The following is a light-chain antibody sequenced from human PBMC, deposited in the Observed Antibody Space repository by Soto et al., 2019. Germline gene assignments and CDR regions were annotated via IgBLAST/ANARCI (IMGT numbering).Light chain of an antibody. CDR3: HQIFSAPFT. Sequence: EIVMTQSPATLSVSPGERATLSCRASQSVSSNLAWYQQKPGQAPRLLIYGASTRATGVPARFSGSGSGTEFTLTISSLQSEDFALYYCHQIFSAPFTFGQGTGLE. J-gene: IGKJ2*01. CDR2: GAS. V-gene: IGKV3-15*01. CDR1: QSVSSN.